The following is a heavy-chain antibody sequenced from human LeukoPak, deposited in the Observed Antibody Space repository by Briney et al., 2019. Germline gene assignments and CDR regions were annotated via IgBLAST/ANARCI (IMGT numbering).Heavy chain of an antibody. D-gene: IGHD3/OR15-3a*01. CDR1: GYTFTSYD. V-gene: IGHV1-8*03. J-gene: IGHJ4*02. CDR3: ARGVTIFGLVIFDY. CDR2: MNPNSGNT. Sequence: ASVKVSCKASGYTFTSYDMNWVRQATGQGLEWMGWMNPNSGNTGYAQKFQGRVTITRNTSISTAYMELSSLRSEDTAVYYCARGVTIFGLVIFDYWGQGTLVTVSS.